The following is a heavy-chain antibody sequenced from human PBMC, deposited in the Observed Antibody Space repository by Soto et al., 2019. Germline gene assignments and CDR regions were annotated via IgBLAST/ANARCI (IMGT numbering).Heavy chain of an antibody. V-gene: IGHV1-69*13. CDR3: ARGDLIAADHDAFDI. Sequence: ASVKVSCKASGRPFSSYAISWVRQAPGQGLEWMGGIIPIFGTANYAQKFQGRVTITADESTSTAYMELSSLRSEDTAVYYCARGDLIAADHDAFDIWGQGTMVTVSS. J-gene: IGHJ3*02. CDR1: GRPFSSYA. D-gene: IGHD6-13*01. CDR2: IIPIFGTA.